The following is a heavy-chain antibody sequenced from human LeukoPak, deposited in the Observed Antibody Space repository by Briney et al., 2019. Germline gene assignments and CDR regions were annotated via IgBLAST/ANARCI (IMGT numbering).Heavy chain of an antibody. Sequence: GGSLILSCAASGFTFTSYWMHWVRQAPGKGLAWVSRINSDGSTTTYADSVKGRFTISRDNAKSSLYLQMNRLRAEDTAVYYCARGHYGLEVWGQGTTVTVSS. CDR3: ARGHYGLEV. V-gene: IGHV3-74*01. CDR2: INSDGSTT. CDR1: GFTFTSYW. J-gene: IGHJ6*02.